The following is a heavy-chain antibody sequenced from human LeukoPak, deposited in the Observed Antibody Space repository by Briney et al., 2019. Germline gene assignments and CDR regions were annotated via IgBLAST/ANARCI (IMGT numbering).Heavy chain of an antibody. J-gene: IGHJ5*02. Sequence: SETLSLTCTVSGVSISSYHWSWIRQSPGKGLEWIGYMSYSGSTNYNPSLKSRVTISVDTSKNQFSLKLSSVTAADTAVYYCASGGYCGSTDCYPNWFDPWGQGTLVTVSS. V-gene: IGHV4-59*01. CDR3: ASGGYCGSTDCYPNWFDP. CDR2: MSYSGST. D-gene: IGHD2-2*01. CDR1: GVSISSYH.